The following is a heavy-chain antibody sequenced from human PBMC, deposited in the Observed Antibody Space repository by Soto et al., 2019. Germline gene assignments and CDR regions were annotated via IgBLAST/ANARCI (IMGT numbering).Heavy chain of an antibody. J-gene: IGHJ4*02. V-gene: IGHV3-30*18. CDR3: AKDKGGMVHDY. D-gene: IGHD3-10*01. CDR2: ISSDGSKK. CDR1: GFTFSNYA. Sequence: GGSLRLSCAASGFTFSNYAMHWARQAPGKGLDWVAVISSDGSKKYYADSVKGRFTISRDNSKNTLYLQMNSLRAEDTAVYYCAKDKGGMVHDYWGQGTLVTVSS.